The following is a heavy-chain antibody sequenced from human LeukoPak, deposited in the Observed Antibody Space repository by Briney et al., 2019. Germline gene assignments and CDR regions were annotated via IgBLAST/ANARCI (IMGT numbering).Heavy chain of an antibody. V-gene: IGHV3-23*01. D-gene: IGHD7-27*01. Sequence: PGGSLRLSCPASGFSFSSYAVSWVRQAPGRGLEWVSGISDGGSRTYYADSVKGRFTISRDDSKNTLYLQMNSLRAEDTAVYYCAKVQLGIGVDYWGQGTLVTVSS. CDR2: ISDGGSRT. J-gene: IGHJ4*02. CDR3: AKVQLGIGVDY. CDR1: GFSFSSYA.